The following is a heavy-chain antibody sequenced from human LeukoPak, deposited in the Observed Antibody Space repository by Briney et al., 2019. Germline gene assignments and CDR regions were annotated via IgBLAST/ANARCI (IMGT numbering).Heavy chain of an antibody. CDR3: ARGVVVVVAATYWFDP. V-gene: IGHV1-46*01. Sequence: ASVKVSCTASGYTFTSYYMHWVRQAPGQGLEWMGIINPSGGSTSYAQKFQGRVTMTRDTSTSTVYMELSSLRSEDTAVYYCARGVVVVVAATYWFDPWGQGTLVTVSS. J-gene: IGHJ5*02. D-gene: IGHD2-15*01. CDR1: GYTFTSYY. CDR2: INPSGGST.